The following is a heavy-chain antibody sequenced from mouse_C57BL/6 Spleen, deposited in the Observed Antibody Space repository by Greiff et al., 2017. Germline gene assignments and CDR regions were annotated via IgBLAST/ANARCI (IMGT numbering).Heavy chain of an antibody. Sequence: VQLQASWAELVKPGASVKLSFKASGHTFTRFRMPWVKPRPGQGLEWIGMIHPNCCSTNYNEKFKGKATLTVDKSSSTAYMQLRSRTSEDSAVYYCAGYYSNYVGYFDVWGTGTTVTVSS. CDR2: IHPNCCST. CDR1: GHTFTRFR. D-gene: IGHD2-5*01. J-gene: IGHJ1*03. CDR3: AGYYSNYVGYFDV. V-gene: IGHV1-64*01.